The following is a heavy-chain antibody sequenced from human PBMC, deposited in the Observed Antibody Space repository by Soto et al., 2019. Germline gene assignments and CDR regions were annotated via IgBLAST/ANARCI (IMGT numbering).Heavy chain of an antibody. Sequence: VQLVQSGAEVKKPGSSVKVSCTASGGTATNYGISWVRQAPGQGLEWMGGILPIFGPAHYAQKFQDRLTITADETTSTTYMELSSLSSEDTAIYFCAREDFLTPGPFGHWGQGTLVTVS. V-gene: IGHV1-69*01. J-gene: IGHJ4*02. CDR3: AREDFLTPGPFGH. CDR1: GGTATNYG. CDR2: ILPIFGPA. D-gene: IGHD3-9*01.